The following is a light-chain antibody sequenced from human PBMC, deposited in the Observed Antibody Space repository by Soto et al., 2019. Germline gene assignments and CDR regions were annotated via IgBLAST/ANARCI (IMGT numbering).Light chain of an antibody. CDR3: QQYGSPPPT. V-gene: IGKV3-20*01. Sequence: EIVLTQSPGTLSLSPGERATLSCRASQSVSSNYLAWYQHKPGQAPRLLIYGACSRATGIPDRFSGSGSGTDFTLTISRLEPEDFAVFYCQQYGSPPPTFGGGTKVDIK. CDR2: GAC. CDR1: QSVSSNY. J-gene: IGKJ4*01.